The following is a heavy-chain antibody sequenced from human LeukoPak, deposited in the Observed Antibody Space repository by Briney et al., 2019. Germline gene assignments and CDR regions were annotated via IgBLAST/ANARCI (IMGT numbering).Heavy chain of an antibody. CDR3: AANTPRVVREDAFDI. J-gene: IGHJ3*02. CDR2: IVVGSGNT. Sequence: GASVKVSCKASGFTFTSSAMQWVRQARGQRLEWIGWIVVGSGNTNYAQSFQERVTITRDMSTSTAYMELSSLRSEDTAVYYCAANTPRVVREDAFDIWGKGTMVTVSS. D-gene: IGHD2-21*01. V-gene: IGHV1-58*02. CDR1: GFTFTSSA.